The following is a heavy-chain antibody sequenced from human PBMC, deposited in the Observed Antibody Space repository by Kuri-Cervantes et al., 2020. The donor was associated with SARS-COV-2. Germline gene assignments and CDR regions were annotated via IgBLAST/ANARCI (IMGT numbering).Heavy chain of an antibody. D-gene: IGHD3-3*01. CDR2: IKQDGSEK. J-gene: IGHJ6*04. V-gene: IGHV3-7*01. Sequence: GESLKISCAASGFTFSSYAMSWVRQAPGKGLEWVANIKQDGSEKYYVDSVKGRFTISRDNAKNSLYLQMNSLRAEDTAVYYCAREYYDFWSGKVALDVWGKGTTVTVSS. CDR3: AREYYDFWSGKVALDV. CDR1: GFTFSSYA.